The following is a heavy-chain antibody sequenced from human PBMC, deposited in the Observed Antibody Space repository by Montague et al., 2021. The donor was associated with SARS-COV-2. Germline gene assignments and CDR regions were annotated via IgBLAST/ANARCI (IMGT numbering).Heavy chain of an antibody. V-gene: IGHV3-21*01. CDR3: ARDAHVVVVAAAFSS. D-gene: IGHD2-15*01. CDR1: GFTSSSYS. CDR2: ISSSSSYI. J-gene: IGHJ4*02. Sequence: SLRLSCAASGFTSSSYSMNWVRQAPGKGLEWVSSISSSSSYIYYADSVKGRFTISRDNAKNSLYLQMNSLRAEDTAVYYCARDAHVVVVAAAFSSWGQGTLVTVSS.